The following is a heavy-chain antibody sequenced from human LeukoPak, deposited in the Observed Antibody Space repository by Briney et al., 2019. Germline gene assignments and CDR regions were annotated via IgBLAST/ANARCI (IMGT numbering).Heavy chain of an antibody. D-gene: IGHD3-22*01. CDR2: IYYSGST. CDR3: ASDSSGSYYFDY. CDR1: GGSISSSSYY. J-gene: IGHJ4*02. Sequence: PSETLSLTCTVSGGSISSSSYYWGWIRQPPGKGLEWIGSIYYSGSTYYNPSLKSRVTISVDTSKNQFSLKLSSVTAADTAVYYCASDSSGSYYFDYWGQGTLVTVSS. V-gene: IGHV4-39*07.